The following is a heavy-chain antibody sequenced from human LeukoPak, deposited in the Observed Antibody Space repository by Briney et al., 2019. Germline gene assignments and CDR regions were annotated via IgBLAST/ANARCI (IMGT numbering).Heavy chain of an antibody. CDR3: AKDLQWLAPNYYYYGMDV. J-gene: IGHJ6*02. Sequence: GGSLRLSCAASGFTFSSAAMAWVRQASGKGLDWVSGISASGGSTAYADAVKGRFTISRDNSKNTLYLQMNSLRAEDTAVYYCAKDLQWLAPNYYYYGMDVWGQGTTVTVSS. D-gene: IGHD6-19*01. V-gene: IGHV3-23*01. CDR1: GFTFSSAA. CDR2: ISASGGST.